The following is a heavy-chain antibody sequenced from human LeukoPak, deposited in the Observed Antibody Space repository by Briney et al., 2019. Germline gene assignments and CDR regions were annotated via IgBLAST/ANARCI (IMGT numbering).Heavy chain of an antibody. CDR3: ARDLSFSPDH. CDR1: GFTLSSSW. V-gene: IGHV3-74*01. J-gene: IGHJ4*02. CDR2: VSPDGNLA. Sequence: GGSLRLSCAGSGFTLSSSWMHWVRQAPGKGPVWVVHVSPDGNLANYADSVKGRFIISRDNAKNTLFLQMNSLRAEDTAVYYCARDLSFSPDHWGQGTLVTVSS.